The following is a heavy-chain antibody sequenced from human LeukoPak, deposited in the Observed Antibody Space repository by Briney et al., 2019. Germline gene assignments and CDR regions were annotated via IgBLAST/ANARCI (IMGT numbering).Heavy chain of an antibody. CDR1: GFSFSSHG. Sequence: PGESLRLSCAASGFSFSSHGFYWVRQAPGKGLEWVAIIWYDGSNKYYGDSVKGRFIISRDNSKNTLYLQMNSLRAEDTAVYYCTRDVSLCSLDVWGPGTTVTVSS. J-gene: IGHJ6*02. CDR2: IWYDGSNK. D-gene: IGHD5/OR15-5a*01. V-gene: IGHV3-33*01. CDR3: TRDVSLCSLDV.